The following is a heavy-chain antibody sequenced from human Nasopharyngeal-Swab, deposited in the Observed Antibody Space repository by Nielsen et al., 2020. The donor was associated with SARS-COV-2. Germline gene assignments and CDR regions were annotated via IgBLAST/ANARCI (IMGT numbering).Heavy chain of an antibody. Sequence: GGSLRLSCAASGFTFSSSGMDWVRQAPGKGLEWVAVISYDGSNEYYGDSVKGRFTISRDNSKNTPYLQMNSLRVDDTAVYYCAKDVHGDYGGIDYWGQGILVTVSS. D-gene: IGHD4-17*01. J-gene: IGHJ4*02. CDR1: GFTFSSSG. CDR3: AKDVHGDYGGIDY. V-gene: IGHV3-30*18. CDR2: ISYDGSNE.